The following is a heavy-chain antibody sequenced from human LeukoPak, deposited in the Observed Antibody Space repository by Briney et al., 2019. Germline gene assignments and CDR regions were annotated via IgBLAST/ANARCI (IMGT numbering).Heavy chain of an antibody. CDR2: ISGSGGST. V-gene: IGHV3-23*01. CDR3: AKSFLIPGLLHPALVPFDY. J-gene: IGHJ4*02. D-gene: IGHD2-2*01. CDR1: GFTFSSYA. Sequence: GGSLRPSCAASGFTFSSYAMSWVRQAPGKGLEGVSAISGSGGSTYYADSVKGRFTISRDNSKNTLYLQMNSLRAEDTAVYYCAKSFLIPGLLHPALVPFDYWGKGTLVTVSS.